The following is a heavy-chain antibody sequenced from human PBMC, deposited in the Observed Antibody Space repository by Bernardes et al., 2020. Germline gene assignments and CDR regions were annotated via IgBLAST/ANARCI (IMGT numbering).Heavy chain of an antibody. CDR3: VRDCSFICYERPRNDY. V-gene: IGHV3-7*04. D-gene: IGHD2-15*01. CDR2: IKEDGSEK. J-gene: IGHJ4*02. Sequence: GESLRLSCAASGFTFSNHWMSWVRQAPGKGLEWVANIKEDGSEKHYADSVEGRFTISRDNAKNSLDLQMNSLRDEDTAIYYCVRDCSFICYERPRNDYWGQGTRVTVS. CDR1: GFTFSNHW.